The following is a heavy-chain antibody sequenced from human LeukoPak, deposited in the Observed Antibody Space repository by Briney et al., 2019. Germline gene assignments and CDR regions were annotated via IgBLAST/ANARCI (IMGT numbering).Heavy chain of an antibody. CDR2: IIPILGVA. D-gene: IGHD2-2*01. J-gene: IGHJ3*02. CDR1: GYTFTGYY. V-gene: IGHV1-69*02. CDR3: AEGYCGSTSCYSAFDI. Sequence: SVKVSCKASGYTFTGYYMHWVRQAPGQGLEWMGRIIPILGVANYAQKFQGRVTITADKSTSTAYMELSSLRSEDTAVYYCAEGYCGSTSCYSAFDIWGQGTMVTVSS.